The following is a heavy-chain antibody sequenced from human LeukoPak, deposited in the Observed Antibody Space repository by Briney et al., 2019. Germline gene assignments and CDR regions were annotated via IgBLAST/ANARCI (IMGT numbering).Heavy chain of an antibody. D-gene: IGHD2-21*02. CDR3: ARGYCRDDICQVFPY. V-gene: IGHV4-59*02. CDR1: GGSVSSYY. Sequence: PSQTLSLTCTVSGGSVSSYYWSWIRQTPEKGLEWIGYMSYSGRTDYGPSLKSRVTMSVDTSKNQFSLRMSYVTAADTGVYYCARGYCRDDICQVFPYWGQGTLVTVSS. J-gene: IGHJ4*02. CDR2: MSYSGRT.